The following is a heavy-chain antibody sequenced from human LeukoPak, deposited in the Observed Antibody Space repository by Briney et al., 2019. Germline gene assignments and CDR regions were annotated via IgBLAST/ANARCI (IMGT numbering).Heavy chain of an antibody. J-gene: IGHJ4*02. Sequence: GGSLILSCAASGFTFSSYSMDWVRQAPGKGLEWVSSISSSSSYIYYADSVKGRFTISRDNAKNSLYLQMNSLRAEDTAVYYCARARDLVVPAGMGYWGQGTLVTVSS. V-gene: IGHV3-21*01. D-gene: IGHD2-2*01. CDR3: ARARDLVVPAGMGY. CDR1: GFTFSSYS. CDR2: ISSSSSYI.